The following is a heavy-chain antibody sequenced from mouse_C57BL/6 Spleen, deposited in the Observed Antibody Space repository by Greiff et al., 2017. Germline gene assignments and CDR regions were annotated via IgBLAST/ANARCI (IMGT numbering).Heavy chain of an antibody. J-gene: IGHJ2*01. V-gene: IGHV1-50*01. CDR1: GYTFTSYW. CDR3: ARRRDYDYDESHRGFDY. CDR2: IDPSDSYT. Sequence: QVQLQQPGAELVKPGASVKLSCKASGYTFTSYWMQWVKQRPGQGLEWIGEIDPSDSYTNYNQKFKGKATLTVDTSSSTAYMQLSSLTSEDSAVYYCARRRDYDYDESHRGFDYWGQGTTLTVSS. D-gene: IGHD2-4*01.